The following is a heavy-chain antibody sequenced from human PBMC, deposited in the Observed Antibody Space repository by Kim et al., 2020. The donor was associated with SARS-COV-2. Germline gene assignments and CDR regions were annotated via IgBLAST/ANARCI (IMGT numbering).Heavy chain of an antibody. CDR2: ISWNSGSI. CDR3: AKYDYGEGWFDP. J-gene: IGHJ5*02. Sequence: GGSLRLSCAASGFTFDDYAMHWVRQAPGKGLEWVSGISWNSGSIGYADSVKGRFTISRDNAKNSLYLQMNSLRAEDTALYYCAKYDYGEGWFDPWGQGTLVTVSS. D-gene: IGHD4-17*01. CDR1: GFTFDDYA. V-gene: IGHV3-9*01.